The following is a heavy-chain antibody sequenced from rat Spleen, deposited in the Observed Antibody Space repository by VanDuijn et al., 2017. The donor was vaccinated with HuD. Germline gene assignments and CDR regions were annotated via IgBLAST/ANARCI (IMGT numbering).Heavy chain of an antibody. V-gene: IGHV5-31*01. CDR2: IIYDGSST. CDR1: GFTFNNYW. D-gene: IGHD1-9*01. J-gene: IGHJ2*01. CDR3: ARVNFQYGYNSTLFDY. Sequence: EVQLVESGGGLVQPGRSLKLSCVASGFTFNNYWMTWIRQAPGKGLEWVATIIYDGSSTYYRDSVKGRFTISRDNAKSTLYLQMDSLRSEDTATYYCARVNFQYGYNSTLFDYWGQGVMVTVSS.